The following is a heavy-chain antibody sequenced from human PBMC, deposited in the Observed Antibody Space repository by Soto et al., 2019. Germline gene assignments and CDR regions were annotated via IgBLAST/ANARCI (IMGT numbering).Heavy chain of an antibody. CDR1: GGSISSGGYY. J-gene: IGHJ4*02. Sequence: SETLSLTCTVSGGSISSGGYYWSWIRQHPGKGLEWIGYIYYSGSTYYNPSLKSRVTISVDTSKNQFSLKLSSVTAADTAVYYCARARYSSGWSPGPNFDYWGQGTLVTVSS. CDR3: ARARYSSGWSPGPNFDY. CDR2: IYYSGST. V-gene: IGHV4-31*03. D-gene: IGHD6-19*01.